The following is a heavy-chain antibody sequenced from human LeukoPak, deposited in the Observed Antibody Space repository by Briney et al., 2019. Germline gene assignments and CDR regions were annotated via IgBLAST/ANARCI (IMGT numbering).Heavy chain of an antibody. D-gene: IGHD1-26*01. Sequence: KPSETLSLTCAVSGYSISSGYLWGWIRQPPGKGLEWIGSMYHSGSTYYNPSLKSRVTISVDTSKNQFSLKLSSVTAADTAVYYCARDYGSFYSAIWGQGTMVTVSS. CDR3: ARDYGSFYSAI. CDR2: MYHSGST. V-gene: IGHV4-38-2*02. CDR1: GYSISSGYL. J-gene: IGHJ3*02.